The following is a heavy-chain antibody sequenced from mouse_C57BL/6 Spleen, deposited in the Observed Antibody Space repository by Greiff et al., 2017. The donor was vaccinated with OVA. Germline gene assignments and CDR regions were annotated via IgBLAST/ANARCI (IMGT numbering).Heavy chain of an antibody. D-gene: IGHD2-4*01. CDR1: GYAFTNYL. J-gene: IGHJ3*01. CDR2: INPGSGGT. CDR3: ARGDYDPFAY. Sequence: QVHVKQSGAELVRPGTSVKVSCKASGYAFTNYLIAWVKQRPGQGLEWIGVINPGSGGTNYNEKFKGKATLTADKSSSTAYMQLSSLTSEDSAVYFCARGDYDPFAYWGQGTLVTVSA. V-gene: IGHV1-54*01.